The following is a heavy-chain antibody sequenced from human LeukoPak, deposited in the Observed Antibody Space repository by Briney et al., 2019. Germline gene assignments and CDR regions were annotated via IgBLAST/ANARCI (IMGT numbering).Heavy chain of an antibody. CDR3: AGVPNYYDSSGHHNVYFDY. Sequence: PGGSLRLSCAASGFIVSQNYMSWVRQAPGKGLEWVSVIYSGGSTYYADSVKGRFTISRDNSKNTLYLQMNSLRAEDTAVYYCAGVPNYYDSSGHHNVYFDYWGQGTLVTVSS. CDR2: IYSGGST. CDR1: GFIVSQNY. D-gene: IGHD3-22*01. J-gene: IGHJ4*02. V-gene: IGHV3-53*01.